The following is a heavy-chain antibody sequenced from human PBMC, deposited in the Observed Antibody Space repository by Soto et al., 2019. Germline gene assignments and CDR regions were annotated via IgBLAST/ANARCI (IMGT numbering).Heavy chain of an antibody. CDR3: AKGRVGVRESNPLYFVY. CDR1: GFTFSSYA. Sequence: GGSLRLSCAASGFTFSSYAMSWVRQAPGKGLEWVSAISGSGGSTYYADSVKGRFTISRDNSKNTLYLQMNSLRAEDTAVYYCAKGRVGVRESNPLYFVYWGQGTLVTVSS. CDR2: ISGSGGST. D-gene: IGHD3-10*01. V-gene: IGHV3-23*01. J-gene: IGHJ4*02.